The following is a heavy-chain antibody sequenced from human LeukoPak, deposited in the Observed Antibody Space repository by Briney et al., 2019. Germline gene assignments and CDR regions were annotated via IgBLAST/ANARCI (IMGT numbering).Heavy chain of an antibody. J-gene: IGHJ3*02. CDR1: GFTFSSYE. V-gene: IGHV3-23*01. D-gene: IGHD3-16*01. Sequence: GGSLRLSCAASGFTFSSYEMNWVRQAPGKGLEWVSAISGSGGSTYYADSVKGRFTISRDNSKNTLYLQMNSLRAEDTAVYYCARDGGKRAFDICGQGTMVTVSS. CDR3: ARDGGKRAFDI. CDR2: ISGSGGST.